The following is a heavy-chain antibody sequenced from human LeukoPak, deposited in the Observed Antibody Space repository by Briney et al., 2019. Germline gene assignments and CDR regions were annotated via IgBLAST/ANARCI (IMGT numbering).Heavy chain of an antibody. CDR3: SRSAYYDGSGNYYDY. CDR1: GFTFSSYW. D-gene: IGHD3-22*01. J-gene: IGHJ4*02. V-gene: IGHV3-74*01. CDR2: ISDGGSTT. Sequence: SGGSLRLSCAASGFTFSSYWTHWVRQAPGKGLVWVSRISDGGSTTTYADSVKGRFTISRDNAKNTLYLQMNGLRAEDTAVYYCSRSAYYDGSGNYYDYWGQGTLVTVSP.